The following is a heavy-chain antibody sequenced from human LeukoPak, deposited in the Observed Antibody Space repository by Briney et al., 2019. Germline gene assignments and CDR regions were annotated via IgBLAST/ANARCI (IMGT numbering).Heavy chain of an antibody. Sequence: PSETLSLTCTVSGASTSSYFWSWIRQSPGKGLEWIGWIYYNENSNYNPSLKSRVTISVDTSKNQFSLKLSSVTAADTAVYYCARPDSSSWWQFDYWGQGTLVTVSS. CDR1: GASTSSYF. J-gene: IGHJ4*02. V-gene: IGHV4-59*08. CDR2: IYYNENS. D-gene: IGHD6-13*01. CDR3: ARPDSSSWWQFDY.